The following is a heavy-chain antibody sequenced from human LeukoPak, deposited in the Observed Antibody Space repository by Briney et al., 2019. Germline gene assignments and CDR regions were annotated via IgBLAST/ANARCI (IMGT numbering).Heavy chain of an antibody. V-gene: IGHV4-34*01. CDR1: GGSFSGYY. Sequence: SETLSLTCAVYGGSFSGYYWSWIRQPPGKGLEWIGEINHSGSTNYNPSLKSRVTISVDTSKNQFSLKLSSVTAADTAVYYCARGNPIALAGTLQYNWFDPWGQGTLVTVSS. J-gene: IGHJ5*02. D-gene: IGHD6-19*01. CDR2: INHSGST. CDR3: ARGNPIALAGTLQYNWFDP.